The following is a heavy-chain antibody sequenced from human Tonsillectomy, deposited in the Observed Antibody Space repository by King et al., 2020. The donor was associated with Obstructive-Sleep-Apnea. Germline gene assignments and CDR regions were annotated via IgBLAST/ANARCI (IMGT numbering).Heavy chain of an antibody. V-gene: IGHV1-69*04. CDR1: GGTFSSYA. CDR2: IIPILGIA. J-gene: IGHJ4*02. D-gene: IGHD2-2*03. Sequence: QLVQSGAEVKKPGSSVKVSCKASGGTFSSYAISWVRQAPGQGLEWMGRIIPILGIANYAQKFQGRVTITADKSTSTAYMELSSLRSEDTAVYYCARARSGTGYCSSTSCYWVFDYWGQGTLVTVSS. CDR3: ARARSGTGYCSSTSCYWVFDY.